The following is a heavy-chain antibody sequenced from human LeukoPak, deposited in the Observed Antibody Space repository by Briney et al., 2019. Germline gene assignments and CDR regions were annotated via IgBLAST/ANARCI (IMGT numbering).Heavy chain of an antibody. J-gene: IGHJ5*02. CDR2: IYTSGST. CDR1: GGSISSSSYY. Sequence: NPSETLSLTCTVSGGSISSSSYYWSWIRQPAGKGLEWIGRIYTSGSTNYNPSLKSRVTISVDTSKNQFSLKLSSVTAADTAVYYCARVVPADNWFNPWGQGTLVTVSS. CDR3: ARVVPADNWFNP. D-gene: IGHD2-2*01. V-gene: IGHV4-61*02.